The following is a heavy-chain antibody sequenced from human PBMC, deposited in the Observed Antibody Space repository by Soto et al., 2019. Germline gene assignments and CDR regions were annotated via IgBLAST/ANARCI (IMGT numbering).Heavy chain of an antibody. CDR3: SRRAPEGFDP. CDR1: GGSISRSPYY. Sequence: SATLSLTCNVSGGSISRSPYYWAWIRQPPGKGLEWIGSMSYTGSTYYNPSLKSRVTISIDTPKNQLSLKLTSVTAVDAAVYYCSRRAPEGFDPWGQGTLVTVSS. V-gene: IGHV4-39*01. J-gene: IGHJ5*02. CDR2: MSYTGST.